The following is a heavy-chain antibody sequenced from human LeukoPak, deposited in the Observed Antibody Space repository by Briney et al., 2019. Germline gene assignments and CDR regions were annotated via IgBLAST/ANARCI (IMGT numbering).Heavy chain of an antibody. D-gene: IGHD3-9*01. V-gene: IGHV3-64D*06. CDR1: GFTFSSYA. CDR2: ISSNGGST. CDR3: VKGFYDILTAYWWGVDY. Sequence: GGSLRLYCSASGFTFSSYAMHWVRQAPGQGLEYVSAISSNGGSTYYADSVKGRFTISRDNSKNTLYLQMSSLRADDTAVYYCVKGFYDILTAYWWGVDYWGQATLVTVSS. J-gene: IGHJ4*02.